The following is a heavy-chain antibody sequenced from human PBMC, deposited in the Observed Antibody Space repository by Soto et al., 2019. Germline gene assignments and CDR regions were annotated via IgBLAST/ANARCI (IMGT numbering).Heavy chain of an antibody. D-gene: IGHD2-2*01. Sequence: ASLKLSCKSSGYTFTSYAIHWVRQAPGQRLEWMGWINAGNGNTKYSQKFQGRVTITRDTSASTAYMELSSLRSEDTAVYYCARTRAYCSSTSCRYYYYGMDVWGQGTTVTVSS. CDR3: ARTRAYCSSTSCRYYYYGMDV. CDR1: GYTFTSYA. J-gene: IGHJ6*02. V-gene: IGHV1-3*01. CDR2: INAGNGNT.